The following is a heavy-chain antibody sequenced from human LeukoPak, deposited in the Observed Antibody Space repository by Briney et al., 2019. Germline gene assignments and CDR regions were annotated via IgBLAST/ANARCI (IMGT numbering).Heavy chain of an antibody. CDR1: GYTFTSYG. CDR2: ISAYNGNT. CDR3: ARDQVPHIVVVTATLDD. V-gene: IGHV1-18*01. J-gene: IGHJ4*02. Sequence: ASVKVSCKASGYTFTSYGISWVRQAPGQGLEWMGWISAYNGNTNYAQKLQGRVTMTTDTSTSTAYMELRSLRSDDTAVYYCARDQVPHIVVVTATLDDWGQGTLVTVSS. D-gene: IGHD2-21*02.